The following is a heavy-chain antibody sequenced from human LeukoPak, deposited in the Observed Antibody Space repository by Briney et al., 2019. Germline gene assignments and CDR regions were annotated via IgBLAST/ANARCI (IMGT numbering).Heavy chain of an antibody. CDR3: ARGPYSSSFIDY. V-gene: IGHV1-2*02. J-gene: IGHJ4*02. D-gene: IGHD6-6*01. CDR2: INPNSGGT. Sequence: ASVKVSCKASGYTFTGYYMHWVRQAPGRGLEWMGWINPNSGGTNYAQKFQGRVTMTRDTSISTAYMELSRLRSDDTAVYYCARGPYSSSFIDYWGQGTLVTVSS. CDR1: GYTFTGYY.